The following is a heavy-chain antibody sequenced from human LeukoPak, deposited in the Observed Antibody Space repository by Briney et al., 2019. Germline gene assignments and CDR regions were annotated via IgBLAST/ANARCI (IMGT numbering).Heavy chain of an antibody. V-gene: IGHV4-59*01. Sequence: PSETLSLTCSVSGGSSTSYFWTWIRHRPGKGLEWIGYIYHSGTTNYNPSRKSRVTVSADTSKNQFSLKLSSVTAADTAVYYCAQKAPYSPGYSQDWGQGTLVTVSS. D-gene: IGHD2-15*01. CDR1: GGSSTSYF. CDR3: AQKAPYSPGYSQD. CDR2: IYHSGTT. J-gene: IGHJ1*01.